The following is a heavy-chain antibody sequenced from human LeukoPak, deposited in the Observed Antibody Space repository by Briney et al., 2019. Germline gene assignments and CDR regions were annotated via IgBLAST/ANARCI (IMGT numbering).Heavy chain of an antibody. J-gene: IGHJ4*02. V-gene: IGHV4-39*07. CDR1: GGSISSSSYY. D-gene: IGHD2-2*02. Sequence: SETLSLTCTVSGGSISSSSYYWGWIRQPPGKGLEWIGSIYYSGSTYYNPSLKSRVTISVDTSKNQFSLKLSSVTAADTAVYYCARVILLYQHFDYWGQGTLVTVSS. CDR3: ARVILLYQHFDY. CDR2: IYYSGST.